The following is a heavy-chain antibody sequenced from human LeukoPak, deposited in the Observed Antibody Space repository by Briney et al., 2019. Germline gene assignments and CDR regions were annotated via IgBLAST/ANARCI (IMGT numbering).Heavy chain of an antibody. J-gene: IGHJ4*02. CDR2: ISGSGGST. D-gene: IGHD3-10*01. Sequence: PGGSLRLSCAASGFTFSSYAMSWVRQAPGKGLEWVSAISGSGGSTYYADSVKGRFTISRDNSKNTLYLQMNSLRAEDTAVYYCAKDGSGDYYGSGKTVRHFDYWGQGTLVTVSS. CDR1: GFTFSSYA. CDR3: AKDGSGDYYGSGKTVRHFDY. V-gene: IGHV3-23*01.